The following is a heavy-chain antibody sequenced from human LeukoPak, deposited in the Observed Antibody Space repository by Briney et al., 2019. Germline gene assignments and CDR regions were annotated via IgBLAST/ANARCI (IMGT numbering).Heavy chain of an antibody. Sequence: ASVKVSCKASGCTFTSYDINWVRQATGQGLEWMGWMNPNSGNTGYAQKFQGRVTMTRNTSISTAYMELSSLRSEDTAVYYCARGLLDYDSNWFDPWGQGTLVTVSS. V-gene: IGHV1-8*01. CDR2: MNPNSGNT. D-gene: IGHD3-3*01. CDR3: ARGLLDYDSNWFDP. CDR1: GCTFTSYD. J-gene: IGHJ5*02.